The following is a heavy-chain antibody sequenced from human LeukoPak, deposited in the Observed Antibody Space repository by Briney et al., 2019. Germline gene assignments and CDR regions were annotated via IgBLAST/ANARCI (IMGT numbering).Heavy chain of an antibody. Sequence: GASVTVSCKASGYTFTGYYMHWVRQAPGQGLEWMGWINPNSGGTNYAQKLQGRVTMTTDTSTSTAYMELRSLRFDDTAVYYCARSRGSYYYYMDVWGKGTTVTVSS. CDR2: INPNSGGT. J-gene: IGHJ6*03. CDR1: GYTFTGYY. V-gene: IGHV1-2*02. CDR3: ARSRGSYYYYMDV. D-gene: IGHD1-26*01.